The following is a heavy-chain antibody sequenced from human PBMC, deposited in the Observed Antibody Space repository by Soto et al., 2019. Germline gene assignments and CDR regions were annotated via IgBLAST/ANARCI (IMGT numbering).Heavy chain of an antibody. J-gene: IGHJ1*01. CDR1: GFTFSSYS. D-gene: IGHD3-10*01. Sequence: GGSLRLSCAASGFTFSSYSMNWVRQAPGKGLEWVSYISSSSSTIYYADSVKGRFTISRDNAKNSLYLQMNSLRDEDTAEYYWARDEGNYYGSGSYYFQHWGQGTLVTVSS. V-gene: IGHV3-48*02. CDR2: ISSSSSTI. CDR3: ARDEGNYYGSGSYYFQH.